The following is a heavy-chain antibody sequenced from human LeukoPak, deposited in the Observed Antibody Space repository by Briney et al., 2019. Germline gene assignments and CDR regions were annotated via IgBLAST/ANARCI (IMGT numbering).Heavy chain of an antibody. V-gene: IGHV3-48*01. CDR2: ISSSSSTI. D-gene: IGHD6-13*01. CDR3: ARHLSRIAASGGHGFDY. CDR1: GFTFSSYS. J-gene: IGHJ4*02. Sequence: GGSLRLSCAASGFTFSSYSMNWVRQAPGKGLEWVSYISSSSSTIYYADSVKGRFTISRDNAKNSLYLQMNSLRAEDTAVYYCARHLSRIAASGGHGFDYWGQGTLVTVSS.